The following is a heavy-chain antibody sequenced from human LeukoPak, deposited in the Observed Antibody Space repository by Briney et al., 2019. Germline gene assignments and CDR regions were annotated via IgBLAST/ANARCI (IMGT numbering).Heavy chain of an antibody. CDR2: ISGSGGST. J-gene: IGHJ4*02. V-gene: IGHV3-23*01. D-gene: IGHD3-22*01. Sequence: PGGSLRLSCAASGFTFSSYAMSWVRQAPGKGLEWVSAISGSGGSTYYADSVKGRFTISRDNSKNTLYLQTNSLRAEDTAVYYCAKTGDKYSGYYHGWVDYWGQGTLVTVSS. CDR1: GFTFSSYA. CDR3: AKTGDKYSGYYHGWVDY.